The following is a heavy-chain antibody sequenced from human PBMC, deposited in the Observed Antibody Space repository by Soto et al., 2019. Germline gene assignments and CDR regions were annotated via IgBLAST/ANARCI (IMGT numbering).Heavy chain of an antibody. J-gene: IGHJ4*01. CDR2: MSPTTGYT. V-gene: IGHV1-8*01. CDR3: ARGVNAGVDY. Sequence: ASVKVSCKASGCTFTNLDINWVRQTAGQGLEWMGWMSPTTGYTGFAQKFQGRVAMTSDNSINTAYMELSSLRSEDTAVYYCARGVNAGVDYWGQGTLVTVSS. CDR1: GCTFTNLD.